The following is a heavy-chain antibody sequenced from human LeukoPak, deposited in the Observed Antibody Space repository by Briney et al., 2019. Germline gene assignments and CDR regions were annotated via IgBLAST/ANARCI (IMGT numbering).Heavy chain of an antibody. CDR1: GGTFSSYA. CDR2: IIPIFGTA. CDR3: AGDSSSSGHYFDY. Sequence: SVKVSCKASGGTFSSYAISWVRQAPGQGFEWMGGIIPIFGTANYAQKFQGRVTITTDESTSTAYMELSSLRSEDTAVYYCAGDSSSSGHYFDYWGQGTLVTVSS. V-gene: IGHV1-69*05. D-gene: IGHD6-6*01. J-gene: IGHJ4*02.